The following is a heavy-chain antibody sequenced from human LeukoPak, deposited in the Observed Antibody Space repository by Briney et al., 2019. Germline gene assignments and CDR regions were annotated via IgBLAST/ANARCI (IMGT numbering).Heavy chain of an antibody. CDR2: IHYSGKA. Sequence: PSETLSLTCSVFGGSASGYYWTWVRQPPAKGLEWIGQIHYSGKADYNPSLKSRITLSVDTSTNEISLRMSSMTAADTRRYYCVKCGAVYDMAVWGQGTTVTVSS. V-gene: IGHV4-59*02. CDR3: VKCGAVYDMAV. J-gene: IGHJ6*02. CDR1: GGSASGYY. D-gene: IGHD2-21*01.